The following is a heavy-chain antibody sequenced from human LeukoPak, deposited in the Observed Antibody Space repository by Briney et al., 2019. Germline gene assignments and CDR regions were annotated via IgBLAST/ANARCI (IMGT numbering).Heavy chain of an antibody. CDR3: AKSHDSSDYCYYMDV. CDR2: ISYDGSNK. Sequence: GGSLRLSCAASGFTFSSYGMHWVRQAPGKGLEWVAVISYDGSNKYYADSVKGRFTISRDNSKNTLYLQMNSLRAEDTAVYYCAKSHDSSDYCYYMDVWGKGTTVTVSS. D-gene: IGHD3-22*01. J-gene: IGHJ6*03. V-gene: IGHV3-30*18. CDR1: GFTFSSYG.